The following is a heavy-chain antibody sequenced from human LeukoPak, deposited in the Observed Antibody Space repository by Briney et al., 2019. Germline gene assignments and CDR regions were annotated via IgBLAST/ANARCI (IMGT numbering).Heavy chain of an antibody. Sequence: EASVKVSCKASGYTFTGHYMHWVRQAPGQGLEWMGWINPNSGATTYAQKFQGRVTMTRDTSISTAYMELSRLRSDDTAVYYCARDLSPAPLDIWGQGTMVTVSS. CDR2: INPNSGAT. CDR3: ARDLSPAPLDI. D-gene: IGHD2/OR15-2a*01. J-gene: IGHJ3*02. CDR1: GYTFTGHY. V-gene: IGHV1-2*02.